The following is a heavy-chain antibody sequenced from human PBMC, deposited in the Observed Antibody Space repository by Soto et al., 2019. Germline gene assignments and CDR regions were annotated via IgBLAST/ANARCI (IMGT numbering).Heavy chain of an antibody. CDR3: XXXXXXXXXXXGGN. CDR2: IWSDGSDK. V-gene: IGHV3-33*01. J-gene: IGHJ4*02. D-gene: IGHD3-16*01. CDR1: GFTFSSYG. Sequence: QVQLVESGGGVVQPGRSLRLSCAASGFTFSSYGMHWVRQAPGKGLEWMAVIWSDGSDKYYADSVKGRFTISRDNSKXXXXXXXXXXXXXXXXXXXXXXXXXXXXXXXGGNWGQGTLVTVSS.